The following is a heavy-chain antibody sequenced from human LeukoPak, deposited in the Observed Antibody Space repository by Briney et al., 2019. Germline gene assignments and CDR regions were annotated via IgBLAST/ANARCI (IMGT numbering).Heavy chain of an antibody. D-gene: IGHD3-16*01. CDR2: IYYSGST. CDR3: ATEYVGAHYYDH. Sequence: SETLSLTCTVSGGSISSYYWSWIRQPPGKGLEWIGYIYYSGSTNYNPSLKSRVTISVDTSKNQFSLKLSSVTAADTAVYYCATEYVGAHYYDHWGQGTLVTVSS. J-gene: IGHJ4*02. CDR1: GGSISSYY. V-gene: IGHV4-59*12.